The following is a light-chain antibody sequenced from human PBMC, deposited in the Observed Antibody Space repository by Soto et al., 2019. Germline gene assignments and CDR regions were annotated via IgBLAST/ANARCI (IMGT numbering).Light chain of an antibody. V-gene: IGKV1-5*02. J-gene: IGKJ1*01. Sequence: DIQMTQSPSSLSASVGDRVTIICRASQSVSTRLAWYQQKPGKAPKVLIYDASSWAGGVPSRFSGSGYGTEFTLTISSLQPDDFATYYCLQYNGYYRTFGQGTK. CDR1: QSVSTR. CDR2: DAS. CDR3: LQYNGYYRT.